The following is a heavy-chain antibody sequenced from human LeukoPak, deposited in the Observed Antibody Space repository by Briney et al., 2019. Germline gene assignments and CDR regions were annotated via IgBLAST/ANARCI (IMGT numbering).Heavy chain of an antibody. Sequence: SETVPYLPSRYSFTGYYMHWLRQAPRQAREGMGWVNPNSGGTKYAQKFQGKVTMTRDTSISTAYMELSMLTSDDTAVYYCARKYDMLNGNDNYFEPWGQGTLVTVSS. J-gene: IGHJ5*02. CDR2: VNPNSGGT. CDR1: RYSFTGYY. V-gene: IGHV1-2*02. D-gene: IGHD3-9*01. CDR3: ARKYDMLNGNDNYFEP.